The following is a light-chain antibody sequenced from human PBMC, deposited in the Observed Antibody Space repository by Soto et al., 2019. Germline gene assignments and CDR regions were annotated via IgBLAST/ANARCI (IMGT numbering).Light chain of an antibody. Sequence: IVLTQSPATLSLSPGERATHSCRASQSVSSYLAWYQQKGGQAPRLLIYDASSRATGIPARFSGSGSGTDFTLTISNLEPEDFAVYYCQQRSDWPTFGGGTTVEIK. V-gene: IGKV3-11*01. CDR1: QSVSSY. CDR3: QQRSDWPT. J-gene: IGKJ4*01. CDR2: DAS.